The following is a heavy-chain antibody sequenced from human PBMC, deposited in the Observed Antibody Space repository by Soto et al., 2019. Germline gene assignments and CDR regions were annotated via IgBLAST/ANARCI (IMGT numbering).Heavy chain of an antibody. J-gene: IGHJ6*02. CDR3: ARGSLYCSSTSCSYGMDV. CDR2: IWFDGSNE. CDR1: GFTFSDYG. V-gene: IGHV3-33*01. D-gene: IGHD2-15*01. Sequence: SCAASGFTFSDYGMHWVRQAPGEGLQWVAVIWFDGSNEHYADSVKGRFTISRDNSKNTLYLQMYSLRAGDTAVYYCARGSLYCSSTSCSYGMDVWGQGTTVTVSS.